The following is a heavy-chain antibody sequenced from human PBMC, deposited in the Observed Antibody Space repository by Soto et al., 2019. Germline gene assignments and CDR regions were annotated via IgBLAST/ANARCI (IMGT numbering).Heavy chain of an antibody. CDR2: ISAYNGNT. J-gene: IGHJ6*03. CDR1: GYTFTSYG. V-gene: IGHV1-18*01. D-gene: IGHD6-6*01. CDR3: AREGGGGYSSSSIYYYYMDV. Sequence: QVQLVQSGAEVKKPGASVKVSCKASGYTFTSYGISWVRQAPGQGLEWMGWISAYNGNTNYAQKLQGRVTMTTDTSTSTAYMELRSLTSDDTAVYYCAREGGGGYSSSSIYYYYMDVWGKGTTVTVSS.